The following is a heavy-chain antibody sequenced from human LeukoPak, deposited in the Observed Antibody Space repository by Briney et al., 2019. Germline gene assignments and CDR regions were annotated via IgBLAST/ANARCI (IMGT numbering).Heavy chain of an antibody. J-gene: IGHJ4*02. CDR1: GFTFSNDA. CDR3: AKEGLRRKMDFDY. V-gene: IGHV3-23*01. CDR2: ISNNDYST. Sequence: GGSLRLSCEGTGFTFSNDAMSWVRQAPGKGLEWVSGISNNDYSTYYADSAKGRFTISRDNSKNMLYLQMNSLRAEDTAVYYCAKEGLRRKMDFDYWGQGTLVIVSS. D-gene: IGHD3-16*01.